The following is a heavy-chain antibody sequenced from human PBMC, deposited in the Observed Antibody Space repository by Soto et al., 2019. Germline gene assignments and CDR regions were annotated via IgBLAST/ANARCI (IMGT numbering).Heavy chain of an antibody. CDR1: GGSFSGYY. J-gene: IGHJ2*01. V-gene: IGHV4-34*01. Sequence: QVQLQQWGAGLLKPSETLSLTCAVYGGSFSGYYWSWIRQPPGKGLEWIGEITHSGGTNHNPSLKTLVTISVATSKSQFSLKLSSVTAADTAVYYCARDVMPNHRYPCYFDLWGRGTLVTVSS. D-gene: IGHD1-1*01. CDR3: ARDVMPNHRYPCYFDL. CDR2: ITHSGGT.